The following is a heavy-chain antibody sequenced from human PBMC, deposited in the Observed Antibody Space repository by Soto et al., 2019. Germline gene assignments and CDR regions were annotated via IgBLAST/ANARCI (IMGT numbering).Heavy chain of an antibody. CDR1: GFTFSSYS. CDR3: ARDVYTGYDSYYYYYMDV. Sequence: EVQLVESGGGLVRPGGSLRLSCAASGFTFSSYSINWVGRAPGKGLEWVSSIGRVSSHIYYADSVKGRFTVSRDNAKNSLYLQMNNRRVEHTAVYYCARDVYTGYDSYYYYYMDVWGKGTTVTVSS. V-gene: IGHV3-21*01. J-gene: IGHJ6*03. CDR2: IGRVSSHI. D-gene: IGHD5-12*01.